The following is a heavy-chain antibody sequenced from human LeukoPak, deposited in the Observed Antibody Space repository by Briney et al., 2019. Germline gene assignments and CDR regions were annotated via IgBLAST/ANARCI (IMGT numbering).Heavy chain of an antibody. V-gene: IGHV4-39*01. CDR1: GGSISSSSYY. J-gene: IGHJ4*02. Sequence: SETLSLTCTVSGGSISSSSYYWGWIRHPPGKELEWIGSIYYSGSTYYNPSLKSRVTISVDTSKNQFSLKLSSVTAADTAVYYCARHVMMGGSYEIDYWGQGTLVTVSS. CDR3: ARHVMMGGSYEIDY. D-gene: IGHD1-26*01. CDR2: IYYSGST.